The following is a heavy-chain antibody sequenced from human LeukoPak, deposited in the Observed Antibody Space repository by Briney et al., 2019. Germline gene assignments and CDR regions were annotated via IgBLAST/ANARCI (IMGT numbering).Heavy chain of an antibody. V-gene: IGHV3-20*04. CDR1: GFTFSTYA. J-gene: IGHJ3*02. CDR3: ARAPDWLSLLGAFDI. Sequence: PGGSLRLSCGASGFTFSTYAMNWVRQAPGKGLEWVSGINWNGGSTGYADSVKGRFTISRDNAKNSLYLQMNSLRAEDTALYYCARAPDWLSLLGAFDIWGQGTMVTVSS. D-gene: IGHD3-9*01. CDR2: INWNGGST.